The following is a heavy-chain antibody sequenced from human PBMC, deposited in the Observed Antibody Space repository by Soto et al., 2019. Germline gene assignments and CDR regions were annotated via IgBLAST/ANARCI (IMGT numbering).Heavy chain of an antibody. CDR3: ARDPAMAVAGPFDY. J-gene: IGHJ4*02. CDR2: IWYDGSNK. D-gene: IGHD6-19*01. V-gene: IGHV3-33*01. Sequence: QVQLVESGGGVVQPGRSLRLSCAASGFTFSSYGMHWVRQAPGKGLEWVAVIWYDGSNKYYADSVKGRFTISRDNSENTLYRKMNSLRAEERAVYYCARDPAMAVAGPFDYGAKGTLVTVSS. CDR1: GFTFSSYG.